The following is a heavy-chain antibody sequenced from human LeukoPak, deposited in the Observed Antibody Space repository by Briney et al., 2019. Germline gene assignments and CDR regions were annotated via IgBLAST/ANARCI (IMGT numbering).Heavy chain of an antibody. D-gene: IGHD6-13*01. Sequence: ASVKVSCKASGYTFTSYDINWARQATGQGLEWMGWMNPNSGNTGYAQKFQGRVTITRNTSISTVYMELSGLRSEDTAVYYCARVRYSSSWYYFDYWGQGTLVTVSS. CDR1: GYTFTSYD. J-gene: IGHJ4*02. V-gene: IGHV1-8*01. CDR2: MNPNSGNT. CDR3: ARVRYSSSWYYFDY.